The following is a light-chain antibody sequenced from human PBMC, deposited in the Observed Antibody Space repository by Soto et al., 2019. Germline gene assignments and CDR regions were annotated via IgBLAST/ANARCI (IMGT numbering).Light chain of an antibody. CDR2: GAS. CDR3: QHYNNWPPWT. V-gene: IGKV3-15*01. CDR1: QSVSSN. Sequence: EIVMTQSPATLSVSPGERATLSCRASQSVSSNLAWYQQKPGQAPRLLIYGASTRATGIPARFSGSGSGTEFTLTINGLQSEDFAVYYCQHYNNWPPWTFGQGTKVEIK. J-gene: IGKJ1*01.